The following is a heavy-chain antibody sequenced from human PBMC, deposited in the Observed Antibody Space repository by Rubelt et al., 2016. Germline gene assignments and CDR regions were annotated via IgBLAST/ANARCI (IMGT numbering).Heavy chain of an antibody. Sequence: QVQLQQWGAGLLKPSETLSLTCAVYGGSFSGYYWSWIRQPPGKGLEWIGEINHSGSTNYNPSLKSRVTISVDPSKNQFSLKRSSVTAADTAVYYCARRRRYSGSSYWYFDLWGRGTLVTVSS. J-gene: IGHJ2*01. CDR2: INHSGST. CDR1: GGSFSGYY. V-gene: IGHV4-34*01. CDR3: ARRRRYSGSSYWYFDL. D-gene: IGHD1-26*01.